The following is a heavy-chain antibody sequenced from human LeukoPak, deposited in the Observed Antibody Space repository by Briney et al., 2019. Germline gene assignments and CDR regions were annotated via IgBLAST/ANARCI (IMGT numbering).Heavy chain of an antibody. J-gene: IGHJ4*02. D-gene: IGHD2-2*01. V-gene: IGHV3-30*18. Sequence: GGSLRLSCVASGFTFTGYGMHWVRQAPGKGLDWVTVISYDGSNKYYADSVKGRFTISRDISKNTLYLQMNSLRAEDTAVYYCAKEEGHCSSTSCSLDSWGQGTLVTVSS. CDR3: AKEEGHCSSTSCSLDS. CDR2: ISYDGSNK. CDR1: GFTFTGYG.